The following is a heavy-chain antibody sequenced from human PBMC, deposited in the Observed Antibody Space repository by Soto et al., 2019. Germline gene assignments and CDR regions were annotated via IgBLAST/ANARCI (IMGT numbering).Heavy chain of an antibody. V-gene: IGHV1-18*01. D-gene: IGHD3-10*01. CDR3: ARGMVRGVIIPQVYYGMDV. Sequence: QVQLVQSGAEVKKPGASVKVSCKASGYTFTSYGISWVRQAPGQGLEWMGWISAYNGNTNYAQKLQGRATMTTETGTSTAYMEVRRLRSDGTVVYYCARGMVRGVIIPQVYYGMDVWGQGTTVTVSS. CDR1: GYTFTSYG. J-gene: IGHJ6*02. CDR2: ISAYNGNT.